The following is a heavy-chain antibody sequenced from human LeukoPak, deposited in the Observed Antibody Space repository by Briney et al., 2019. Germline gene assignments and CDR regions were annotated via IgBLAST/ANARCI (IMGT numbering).Heavy chain of an antibody. J-gene: IGHJ4*02. CDR3: ARGNFRRDGYNFDY. Sequence: GGSLRLSCAASGFIFSGYGMHWVRQAPGKGLEWVADIWFDGSNKYYADSVKGRFTISRDNSKNTLYLQMNSLRPEDTAVFYCARGNFRRDGYNFDYWGQGTLVTVSS. CDR2: IWFDGSNK. V-gene: IGHV3-33*01. D-gene: IGHD5-24*01. CDR1: GFIFSGYG.